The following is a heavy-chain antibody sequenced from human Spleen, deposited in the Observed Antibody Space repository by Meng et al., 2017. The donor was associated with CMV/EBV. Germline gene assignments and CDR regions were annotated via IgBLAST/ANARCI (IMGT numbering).Heavy chain of an antibody. V-gene: IGHV3-15*01. J-gene: IGHJ4*02. CDR1: GFTFSNAW. CDR3: IWNDLGDY. Sequence: EXQLVEXXXDSVKPGXSFRLSCAGSGFTFSNAWMSWVRQAPGKGLEWVGRIKSKTDGETADYNAPVKGRFTISRDDSKNTLYLQMNSLKTEDTAIYYCIWNDLGDYWGQGTLGTVAS. CDR2: IKSKTDGETA. D-gene: IGHD1-1*01.